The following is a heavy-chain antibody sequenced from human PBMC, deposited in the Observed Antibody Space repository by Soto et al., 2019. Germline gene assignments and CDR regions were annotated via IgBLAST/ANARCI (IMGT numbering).Heavy chain of an antibody. V-gene: IGHV3-33*01. J-gene: IGHJ3*02. CDR3: AREATTTDQWLVPRWGAFDI. Sequence: GGSLRLSCAASGFTFSSYGMHWVRQAPGKGLEWVAVIWYDGSNKYYADSVKGRFTISRDNSKNTLYLQMNSLRAEDTAVYYCAREATTTDQWLVPRWGAFDIWGQGTMVTVSS. CDR2: IWYDGSNK. D-gene: IGHD6-19*01. CDR1: GFTFSSYG.